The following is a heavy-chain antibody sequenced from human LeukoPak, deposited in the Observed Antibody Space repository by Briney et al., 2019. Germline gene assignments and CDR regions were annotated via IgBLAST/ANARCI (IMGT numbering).Heavy chain of an antibody. CDR2: IGTAGDT. V-gene: IGHV3-13*01. J-gene: IGHJ5*02. CDR1: GFTFSSYD. D-gene: IGHD3-9*01. CDR3: ARGHMLTGYYNFAWFDP. Sequence: PGGSLRLSCAASGFTFSSYDMHWVRQPTGKGLEWVSAIGTAGDTYYSHSVQGRFTISRENAKHSLYLHMNSLSAGDTAVYFCARGHMLTGYYNFAWFDPWGQGTLVTVSS.